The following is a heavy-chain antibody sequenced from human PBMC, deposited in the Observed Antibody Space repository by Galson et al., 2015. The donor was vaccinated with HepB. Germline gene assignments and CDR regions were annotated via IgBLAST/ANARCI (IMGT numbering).Heavy chain of an antibody. V-gene: IGHV1-46*01. CDR1: GYTFISYY. CDR3: ARGGYCSSTSCDYYYYYGMDV. CDR2: INPSGGST. Sequence: SVKVSCKASGYTFISYYMHWVRQAPGHGLEWMGIINPSGGSTSYAQKFQGRVTMTRDTSTSTVYMELSSLRSEDTAVYYCARGGYCSSTSCDYYYYYGMDVWGQGTTVTVSS. J-gene: IGHJ6*02. D-gene: IGHD2-2*01.